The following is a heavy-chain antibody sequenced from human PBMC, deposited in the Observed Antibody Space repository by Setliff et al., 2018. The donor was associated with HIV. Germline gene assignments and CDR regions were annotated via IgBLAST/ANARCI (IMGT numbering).Heavy chain of an antibody. CDR1: GGYISTYY. Sequence: SETLSLTCPVSGGYISTYYWSWIRQPPGKGLEWIGYISNIGSTNYSPSLKSRVTISVDTSKNNFSLRLRSVTAADTAVYYCAKHRVTLHYYMDVWGKGTTVTVSS. CDR2: ISNIGST. V-gene: IGHV4-59*08. J-gene: IGHJ6*03. D-gene: IGHD3-10*01. CDR3: AKHRVTLHYYMDV.